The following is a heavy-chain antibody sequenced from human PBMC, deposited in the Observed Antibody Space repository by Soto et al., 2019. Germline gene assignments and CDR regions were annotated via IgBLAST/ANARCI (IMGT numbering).Heavy chain of an antibody. CDR1: GFTFSSYS. CDR3: AREFCSGGSCYSGWFDP. J-gene: IGHJ5*02. V-gene: IGHV3-21*01. D-gene: IGHD2-15*01. Sequence: EVQLLESGGGLVQPGGSLRLSCAASGFTFSSYSMNWVRQAPGKGLEWVSSISSSSSYIYYADSVKGRFTISRDNAKNSLYLQMNSLRAEDTAVYYCAREFCSGGSCYSGWFDPWGQGTLVTVSS. CDR2: ISSSSSYI.